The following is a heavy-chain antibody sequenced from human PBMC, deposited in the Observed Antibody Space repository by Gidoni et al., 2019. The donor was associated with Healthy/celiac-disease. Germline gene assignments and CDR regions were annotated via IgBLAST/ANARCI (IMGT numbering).Heavy chain of an antibody. V-gene: IGHV3-21*01. Sequence: EVQLVESGGGLVKPGGSLRLSCAASGLTFSSYSMNWVRQAPGKGLEWVSSIISSSSYIYYADSVKGRFTISRDNAKNSLYLQMNSLRAEDTAVYYCARGGNEYYDILTGHYSGVAFDIWGQGTMVTVSS. J-gene: IGHJ3*02. CDR2: IISSSSYI. CDR1: GLTFSSYS. CDR3: ARGGNEYYDILTGHYSGVAFDI. D-gene: IGHD3-9*01.